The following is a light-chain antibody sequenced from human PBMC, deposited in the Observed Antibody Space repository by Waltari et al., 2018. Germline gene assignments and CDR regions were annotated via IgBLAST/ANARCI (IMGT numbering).Light chain of an antibody. V-gene: IGLV2-11*01. CDR2: DVY. CDR3: CAYAYTYWV. J-gene: IGLJ3*02. Sequence: QSALTQSRSVSGSPGQSVTISCTGTSSDVGGYDYVSWYQQHPGKAPKLVIYDVYKRPSGVPDRVSASKSGNTASLTISGLQADDEADYYCCAYAYTYWVFGGGTKVTVL. CDR1: SSDVGGYDY.